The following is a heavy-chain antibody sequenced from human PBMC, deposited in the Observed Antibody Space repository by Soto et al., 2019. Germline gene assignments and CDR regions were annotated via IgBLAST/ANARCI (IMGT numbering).Heavy chain of an antibody. D-gene: IGHD4-17*01. CDR1: GFTFSSYG. CDR3: ADSYGHYGTFDAFDI. CDR2: ISYDGSNK. J-gene: IGHJ3*02. Sequence: QVQLVESGGGVVQPGRSLRLSCAASGFTFSSYGMHWVRQAPGKGLEWVAVISYDGSNKYYADSVKGRFTISRDNSKNTLYLQMNSLRAEDTAVYYCADSYGHYGTFDAFDIWGQGTMVTVSS. V-gene: IGHV3-30*03.